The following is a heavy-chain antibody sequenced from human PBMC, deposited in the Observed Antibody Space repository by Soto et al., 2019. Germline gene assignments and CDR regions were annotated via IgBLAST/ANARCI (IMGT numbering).Heavy chain of an antibody. Sequence: EVQLVESGGGLVKPGGSLRLSCAASGFTFSTYNMNWVRQAPGKGLEWVASISSTSVYMYYANSLKGRFTISRANAKSSLYLQVNSLRAEDTAVYYCARGWLRDPWMDWGQATLVTVSS. D-gene: IGHD5-12*01. CDR1: GFTFSTYN. J-gene: IGHJ4*02. V-gene: IGHV3-21*01. CDR3: ARGWLRDPWMD. CDR2: ISSTSVYM.